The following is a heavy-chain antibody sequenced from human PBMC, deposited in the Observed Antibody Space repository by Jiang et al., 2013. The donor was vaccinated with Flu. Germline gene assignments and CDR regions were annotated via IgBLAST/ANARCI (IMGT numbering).Heavy chain of an antibody. V-gene: IGHV4-39*01. Sequence: GLVKPSETLSLTCTVSGGSISSGSYYWGWIRQPPGKGLEWFGSIYYSGSTYSNPSLKSRVTISVDTSKNQFSLKLSSVTAADTAVYYCARHRTLAGVVIAYNWFDPWGQGTLITVSS. CDR3: ARHRTLAGVVIAYNWFDP. CDR2: IYYSGST. J-gene: IGHJ5*02. CDR1: GGSISSGSYY. D-gene: IGHD2-15*01.